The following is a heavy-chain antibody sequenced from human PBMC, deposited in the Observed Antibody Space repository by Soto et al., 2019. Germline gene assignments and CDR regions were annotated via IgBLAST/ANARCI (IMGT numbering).Heavy chain of an antibody. CDR3: ATHCSGGSCYSRHFDQEYYSYGMDV. Sequence: ASVKVSCKASGYTFTSYGISWVRQAPGQGLEWMGWISAYNGNTNYAQKLQGRVTMTTDTSTSTAYMELRSLRAEDTAVYYCATHCSGGSCYSRHFDQEYYSYGMDVWGQGTTVTVSS. CDR2: ISAYNGNT. V-gene: IGHV1-18*01. CDR1: GYTFTSYG. D-gene: IGHD2-15*01. J-gene: IGHJ6*02.